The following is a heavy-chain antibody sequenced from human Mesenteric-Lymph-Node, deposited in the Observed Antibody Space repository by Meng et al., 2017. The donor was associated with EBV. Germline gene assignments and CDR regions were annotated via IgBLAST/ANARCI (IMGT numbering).Heavy chain of an antibody. J-gene: IGHJ4*02. D-gene: IGHD2-8*02. Sequence: QGKLQQWGVGLLKPSETPSLTCAVYGGSFSGYYWNWIRQPPGKGLEWIGEINHRGSTNYNPSLKSRVTISVDTSKNQFSLKLSSVTAADTAVYYCARGYCTGGVCYKAWDYWGQGTLVTVSS. CDR1: GGSFSGYY. V-gene: IGHV4-34*01. CDR2: INHRGST. CDR3: ARGYCTGGVCYKAWDY.